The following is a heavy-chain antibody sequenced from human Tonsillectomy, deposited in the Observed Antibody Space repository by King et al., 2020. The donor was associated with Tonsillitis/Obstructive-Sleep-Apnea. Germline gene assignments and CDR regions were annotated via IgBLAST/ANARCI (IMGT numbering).Heavy chain of an antibody. D-gene: IGHD3-10*01. J-gene: IGHJ6*03. Sequence: QLVQSGAEVKKPGASVKVSCKASGYTFTGYYMHWVRQAPGQGLEWMGRINPNSGGTNYAQKFQGRVTMTRDTSISTAYMELSRLRSDDTAVYYCARLWFREVQNYYYYYMDVWGKGTTVTVSS. CDR1: GYTFTGYY. CDR3: ARLWFREVQNYYYYYMDV. V-gene: IGHV1-2*06. CDR2: INPNSGGT.